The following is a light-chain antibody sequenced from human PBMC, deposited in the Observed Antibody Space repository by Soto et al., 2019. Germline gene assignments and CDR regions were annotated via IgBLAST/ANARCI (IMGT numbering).Light chain of an antibody. CDR2: DAS. CDR3: QRYNNWPLT. V-gene: IGKV3-15*01. J-gene: IGKJ4*01. CDR1: QSVSSSY. Sequence: IVLTQSPGTLSLSPWERATLSFMASQSVSSSYLAWYQQKPGQAPRLLIYDASTRATGVPARFSGSGSGTEFTLTINSLQSEDFAVYYCQRYNNWPLTFGGGTKVDIK.